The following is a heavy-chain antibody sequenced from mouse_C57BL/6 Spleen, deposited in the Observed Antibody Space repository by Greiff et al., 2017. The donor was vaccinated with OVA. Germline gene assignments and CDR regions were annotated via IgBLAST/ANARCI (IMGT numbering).Heavy chain of an antibody. CDR1: GYSITSGYY. D-gene: IGHD2-1*01. J-gene: IGHJ4*01. CDR3: ARVDYGKAMDY. CDR2: ISYDGSN. V-gene: IGHV3-6*01. Sequence: EVKLMESGPGLVKPSQSLSLTCSVTGYSITSGYYWNWIRQFPGNKLEWMGYISYDGSNNYNPSLKNRISITRDTSKNQFFLKLNSVTTEDTATYYCARVDYGKAMDYWGQGTSVTVSS.